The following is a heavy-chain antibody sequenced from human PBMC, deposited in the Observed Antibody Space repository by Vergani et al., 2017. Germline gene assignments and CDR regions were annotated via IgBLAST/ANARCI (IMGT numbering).Heavy chain of an antibody. V-gene: IGHV1-24*01. J-gene: IGHJ6*02. CDR3: ATSTYSSSWAVSRAFYYYGMDV. D-gene: IGHD6-13*01. Sequence: QVQLVQSGAEVKKPGASVKVSCKVSGYTLTELSMHWVRQAPGKGLEWMGGFDPEDGETIYAQKFQGRVTMTEDTSTDTAYMELGSLRSEDTAVYYCATSTYSSSWAVSRAFYYYGMDVWGQGTTVTVSS. CDR1: GYTLTELS. CDR2: FDPEDGET.